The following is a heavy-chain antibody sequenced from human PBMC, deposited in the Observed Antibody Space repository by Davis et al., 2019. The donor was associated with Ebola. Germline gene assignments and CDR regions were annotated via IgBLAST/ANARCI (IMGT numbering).Heavy chain of an antibody. CDR2: IDLSDSYI. Sequence: GESLKISCKGSGYSFTSYWISWVRQMPGKGLEWMGRIDLSDSYISYSPSFQGHVTILADKSISTASLQWSSLKASDTAIYYCARHTNGYPPDHDAFDIWGQGTMVTVSS. V-gene: IGHV5-10-1*01. CDR1: GYSFTSYW. CDR3: ARHTNGYPPDHDAFDI. D-gene: IGHD2-8*01. J-gene: IGHJ3*02.